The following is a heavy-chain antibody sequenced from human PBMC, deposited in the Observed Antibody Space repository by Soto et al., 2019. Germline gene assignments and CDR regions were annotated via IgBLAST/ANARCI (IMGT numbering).Heavy chain of an antibody. Sequence: QVKLVQSGAEVKKPGASVKVSCKASGYTFSSYFISWVRQAPGQGLEWMGWISAYNGNTNYAQNLQGRVTITTDTSTRPAYMELRSLRSDDTAVYYCARVLPPVDYWGQGTLVTVSS. CDR3: ARVLPPVDY. V-gene: IGHV1-18*01. CDR1: GYTFSSYF. CDR2: ISAYNGNT. J-gene: IGHJ4*02.